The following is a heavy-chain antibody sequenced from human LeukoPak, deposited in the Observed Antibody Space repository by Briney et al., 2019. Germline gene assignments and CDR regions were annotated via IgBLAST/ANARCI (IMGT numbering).Heavy chain of an antibody. J-gene: IGHJ4*02. CDR2: INPNSGGT. CDR3: ARCYDSSGYLFDY. D-gene: IGHD3-22*01. CDR1: GYTFTGYY. Sequence: GASVTVSCKASGYTFTGYYMHWVRQAPGQGLEWMGWINPNSGGTNYAQKFQGRVTMTRDTSISTAYMELSRLRSDDTAVYYCARCYDSSGYLFDYWGQGTLVTVSS. V-gene: IGHV1-2*02.